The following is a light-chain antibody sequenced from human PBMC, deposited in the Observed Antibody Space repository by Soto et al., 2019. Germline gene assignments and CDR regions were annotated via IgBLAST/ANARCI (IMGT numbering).Light chain of an antibody. CDR2: GVT. CDR3: YSYAGRNIWV. J-gene: IGLJ3*02. CDR1: DSDIGAYNF. Sequence: QSALAQPPSASGSPGQSVTISCTGSDSDIGAYNFVSWYQQHPGKAPKLMIFGVTERPSGVPDRFSGSKSGNTASLTVSGLQADDEAVYYCYSYAGRNIWVFGGGTKVTVL. V-gene: IGLV2-8*01.